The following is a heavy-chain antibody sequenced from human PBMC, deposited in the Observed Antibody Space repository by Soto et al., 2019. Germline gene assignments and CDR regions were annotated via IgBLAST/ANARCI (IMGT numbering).Heavy chain of an antibody. V-gene: IGHV3-23*04. J-gene: IGHJ4*02. CDR1: GFTFSTHA. Sequence: EVQLVESGGGLVQPGGSLRLSCTASGFTFSTHAMTWVRQAPGKGLEWVSSISGSGGSTYYADSVKGRFTISRDNSKNTLYLQMNSLRAEDAAVYSCAKAGYCVSTSCYFPFDYWGQGTLVTVSS. CDR3: AKAGYCVSTSCYFPFDY. D-gene: IGHD2-2*01. CDR2: ISGSGGST.